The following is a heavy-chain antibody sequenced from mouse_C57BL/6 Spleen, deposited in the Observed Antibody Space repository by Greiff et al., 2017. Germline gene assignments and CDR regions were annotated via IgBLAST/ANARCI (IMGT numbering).Heavy chain of an antibody. CDR1: GYTFTSYW. CDR3: AIYGYYNYAMDD. Sequence: QVQLQQPGAELVKPGASVKVSCKASGYTFTSYWMHWVKQRPGQGLEWIGRLHPSDSDTNYNQKFKGKATLTVDKSSSTAYMQLSSLTSEDSAVYYCAIYGYYNYAMDDWGQGTSVTVSS. J-gene: IGHJ4*01. CDR2: LHPSDSDT. V-gene: IGHV1-74*01. D-gene: IGHD2-3*01.